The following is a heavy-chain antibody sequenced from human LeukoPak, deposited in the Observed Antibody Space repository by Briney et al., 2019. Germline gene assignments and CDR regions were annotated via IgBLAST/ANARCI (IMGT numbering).Heavy chain of an antibody. D-gene: IGHD2-2*01. Sequence: GGSLRLSCAASGFTLSDSYMTWIRQAPGMGLEWVSYISSSGSTIYYADSVKGRFTISRDNAKNSLYLQMNSLRAEDTAVYYCARQYCSSGSCYRYFDYWGQGTLVTVSS. CDR2: ISSSGSTI. J-gene: IGHJ4*02. CDR3: ARQYCSSGSCYRYFDY. CDR1: GFTLSDSY. V-gene: IGHV3-11*04.